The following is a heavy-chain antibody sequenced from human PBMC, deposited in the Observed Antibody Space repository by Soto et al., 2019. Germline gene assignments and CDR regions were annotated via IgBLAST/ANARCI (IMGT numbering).Heavy chain of an antibody. J-gene: IGHJ6*02. D-gene: IGHD2-2*02. V-gene: IGHV3-23*01. Sequence: GGSLRLSCAASGFTFSSYAMSWVRQAPGKGLEWVSAISGSGGSTYYADSVKGRFTISRDNSKNTLYLQMNSRRAEDTAVYYCAKDLGPTVVPAARPYYYGMDVWGQGTTVTGSS. CDR3: AKDLGPTVVPAARPYYYGMDV. CDR1: GFTFSSYA. CDR2: ISGSGGST.